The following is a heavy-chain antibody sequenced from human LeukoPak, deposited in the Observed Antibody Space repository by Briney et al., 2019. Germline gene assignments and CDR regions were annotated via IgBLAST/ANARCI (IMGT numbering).Heavy chain of an antibody. J-gene: IGHJ4*02. CDR2: IYYSGST. V-gene: IGHV4-61*05. Sequence: SETLSLTCTVSGGSISSSSYYWGWIRQPPGKGLEWIGYIYYSGSTNYNPSLKSRVTISVDTSKNQFSPKLSSVTAADTAVYYCARVYDSSGYYYPIDYWGQGTLVTVSS. D-gene: IGHD3-22*01. CDR1: GGSISSSSYY. CDR3: ARVYDSSGYYYPIDY.